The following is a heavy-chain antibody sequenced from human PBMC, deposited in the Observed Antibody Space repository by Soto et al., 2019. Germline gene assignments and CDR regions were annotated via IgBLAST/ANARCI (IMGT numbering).Heavy chain of an antibody. CDR2: IIPIFGTA. Sequence: SVNVSCKASGGTFSSYAISWVRQAPGQGLEWMGGIIPIFGTANYAQKFQGRVTITADESTSTAYMELSSLRSEDTAVYYCARILITMVGGVTITRQSDYWGDGTVVHVSP. CDR3: ARILITMVGGVTITRQSDY. CDR1: GGTFSSYA. J-gene: IGHJ4*01. V-gene: IGHV1-69*13. D-gene: IGHD3-10*01.